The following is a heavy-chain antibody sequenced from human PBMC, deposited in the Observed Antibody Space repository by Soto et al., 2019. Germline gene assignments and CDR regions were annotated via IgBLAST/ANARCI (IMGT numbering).Heavy chain of an antibody. CDR3: AKLSSGWFGPFDY. V-gene: IGHV3-21*04. Sequence: PGGSLRLSCAASGFTFSSYSMNWVRQAPGKGLEWVSAISSSSGNTYYADSVKGRFTISRDNAKNSLYLQMNSLRAEDTAVYYCAKLSSGWFGPFDYWGQGTLVTVSS. D-gene: IGHD6-19*01. CDR1: GFTFSSYS. J-gene: IGHJ4*02. CDR2: ISSSSGNT.